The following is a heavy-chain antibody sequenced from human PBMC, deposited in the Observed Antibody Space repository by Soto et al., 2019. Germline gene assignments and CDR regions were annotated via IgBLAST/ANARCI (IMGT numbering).Heavy chain of an antibody. V-gene: IGHV3-33*01. CDR1: GFTFSSYG. CDR2: IWFDGSNK. D-gene: IGHD3-22*01. CDR3: AARLVYYDSSAYYS. Sequence: GGSLRLSCAASGFTFSSYGMHWVRQAPGKGLEWVAVIWFDGSNKYYADSVKGRFTISRDNSKNTLYLQMNSLRAEDTAIYYCAARLVYYDSSAYYSWGQGTLVTVSS. J-gene: IGHJ4*02.